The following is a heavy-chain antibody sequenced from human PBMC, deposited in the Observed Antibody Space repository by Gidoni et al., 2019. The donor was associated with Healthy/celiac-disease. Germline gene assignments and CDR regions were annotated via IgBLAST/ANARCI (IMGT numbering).Heavy chain of an antibody. CDR3: TTGFGDYVGFDP. J-gene: IGHJ5*02. Sequence: GFTFSNAWMSWVRQAPGKGLEWVGRIKSKTDGGTTAYAAPVKGRFTISRDDAKNTLYLQMNSRKTEDTAVYYCTTGFGDYVGFDPWGQGTLVTVSS. CDR2: IKSKTDGGTT. V-gene: IGHV3-15*01. D-gene: IGHD4-17*01. CDR1: GFTFSNAW.